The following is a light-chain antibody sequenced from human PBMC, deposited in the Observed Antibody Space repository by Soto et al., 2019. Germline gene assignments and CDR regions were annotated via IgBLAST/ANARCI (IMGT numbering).Light chain of an antibody. V-gene: IGKV1-27*01. J-gene: IGKJ1*01. CDR2: AAS. Sequence: DIQMTQSPSSLSASVGDRVIITCRASQAISNYLVWYQQKSGQVPKLLIYAASTLESGVPTRFSGSGSGTDFTLTITNLQPEDVATYYCQQSNSGRWTFGQGTKVEIK. CDR3: QQSNSGRWT. CDR1: QAISNY.